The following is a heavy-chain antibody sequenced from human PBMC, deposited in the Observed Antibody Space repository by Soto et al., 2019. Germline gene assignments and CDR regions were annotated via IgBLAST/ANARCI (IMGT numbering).Heavy chain of an antibody. J-gene: IGHJ6*02. V-gene: IGHV1-69*01. CDR3: ARDPRGRSPNTPYYYYGMDV. D-gene: IGHD2-2*02. CDR1: GGTFSSYA. CDR2: IIPMFGKA. Sequence: QVQLVQSGAEVKKPGSSVKVSCKASGGTFSSYAISWVRRAPGQGLEWMGGIIPMFGKANYAQKFQGRVTITADESTSTAYMVLSSLRSEDTAVYYCARDPRGRSPNTPYYYYGMDVWGQGTTVTVSS.